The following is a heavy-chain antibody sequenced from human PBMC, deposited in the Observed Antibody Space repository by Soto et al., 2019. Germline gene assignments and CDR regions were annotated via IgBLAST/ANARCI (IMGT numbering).Heavy chain of an antibody. Sequence: LRLSCAASGFTFSRYWMSWARQAPGKGLEWVANINQDGSEKNYVDSVKGRFTISRDNAKNSLYLQMNSLRAEDTAVYYCAASAYSNYGYWGQGTLVTVSS. V-gene: IGHV3-7*01. CDR3: AASAYSNYGY. D-gene: IGHD4-4*01. CDR2: INQDGSEK. J-gene: IGHJ4*02. CDR1: GFTFSRYW.